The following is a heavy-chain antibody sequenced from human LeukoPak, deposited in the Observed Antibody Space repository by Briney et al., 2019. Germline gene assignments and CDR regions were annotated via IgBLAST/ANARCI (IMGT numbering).Heavy chain of an antibody. CDR1: GFSDAW. V-gene: IGHV3-15*01. J-gene: IGHJ4*02. CDR3: TTLGNPAYLKY. D-gene: IGHD3-16*01. Sequence: GGSLRLSCAASGFSDAWMSWVRQAPGKGLEWVGLLKSKSDGGTTDYAAPVKGRFTTSRDDSKNTLYLQMNSLKTEDTALYYCTTLGNPAYLKYWGQGTLVTVSS. CDR2: LKSKSDGGTT.